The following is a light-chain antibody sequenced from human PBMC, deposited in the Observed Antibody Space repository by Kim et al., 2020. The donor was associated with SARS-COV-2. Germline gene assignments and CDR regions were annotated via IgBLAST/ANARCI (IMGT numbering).Light chain of an antibody. CDR3: QSSDSTKDCV. J-gene: IGLJ2*01. CDR1: SGSIARSY. CDR2: DDN. Sequence: PCAHTSGSIARSYLLWYQHRPGSAPTTVIYDDNERPSGVPDRFSGSIDSSSNTASLTISGLRTEDEADYYCQSSDSTKDCVFGGGTQLTVL. V-gene: IGLV6-57*03.